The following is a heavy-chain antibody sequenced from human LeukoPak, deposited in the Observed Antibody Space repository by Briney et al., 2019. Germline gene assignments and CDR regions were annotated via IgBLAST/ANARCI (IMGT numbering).Heavy chain of an antibody. D-gene: IGHD3-3*01. V-gene: IGHV3-23*01. Sequence: GGSLRLSCAASGFTFSSYAMSWVRQAPGKGLEWVSAISCSGGSTYYADSVKGRFTISRDNSKNTLYLQMNSLRAEDTAVYYCAKDLRMVGYDFWSGYYPLNWGQGTLVTVSS. J-gene: IGHJ4*02. CDR1: GFTFSSYA. CDR2: ISCSGGST. CDR3: AKDLRMVGYDFWSGYYPLN.